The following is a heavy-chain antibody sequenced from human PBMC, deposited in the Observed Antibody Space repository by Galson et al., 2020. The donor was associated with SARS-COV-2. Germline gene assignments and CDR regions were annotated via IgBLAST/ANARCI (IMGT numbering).Heavy chain of an antibody. Sequence: SDPMPMKPTPTLTPTCTFSGFSLNTNTMRVFWIRQPPSKAPERLALIASDDDQFHSRSLKTRLTIAKDTPKNQVVLTMTNMDPADTATYYCALSRVDCSGAVGLVGGNSANAFDLWGQGTAVTVSS. CDR3: ALSRVDCSGAVGLVGGNSANAFDL. J-gene: IGHJ3*01. CDR2: IASDDDQ. V-gene: IGHV2-70*04. CDR1: GFSLNTNTMR. D-gene: IGHD2-15*01.